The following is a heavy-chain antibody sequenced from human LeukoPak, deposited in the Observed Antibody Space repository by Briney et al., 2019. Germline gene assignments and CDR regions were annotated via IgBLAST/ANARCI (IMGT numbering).Heavy chain of an antibody. V-gene: IGHV4-34*01. D-gene: IGHD3-10*01. CDR1: GGSFSGYY. Sequence: PSETLSLTCAVYGGSFSGYYWSWIRQPPGKGLEWIGEINHSGSTNYNPSLKSRVTISVDTSKNQFSLKLSSVTAADTAVYYCARLKVFYGSGSYRNYYYYGMDVWGQGTTVTVSS. CDR3: ARLKVFYGSGSYRNYYYYGMDV. CDR2: INHSGST. J-gene: IGHJ6*02.